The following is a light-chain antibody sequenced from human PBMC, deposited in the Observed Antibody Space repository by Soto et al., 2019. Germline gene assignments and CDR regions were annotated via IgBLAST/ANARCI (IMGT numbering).Light chain of an antibody. J-gene: IGKJ2*01. Sequence: EIVMTQSPATLSVSPGERATLSCRASQSVSSNLAWYQQKPGQAPRLLLYGASTRATGIPGRFSGSGSGTDFTLTISSLQSEDFAVYYCQQHNCWPSFGQGTKLEIK. CDR1: QSVSSN. CDR3: QQHNCWPS. CDR2: GAS. V-gene: IGKV3-15*01.